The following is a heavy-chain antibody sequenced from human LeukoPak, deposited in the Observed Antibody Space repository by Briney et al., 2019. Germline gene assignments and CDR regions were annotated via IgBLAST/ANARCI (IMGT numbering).Heavy chain of an antibody. J-gene: IGHJ4*02. CDR2: IWYDGSKK. Sequence: GGSLRLSCAASGFTFSSYGMHWVRQAPGKGLEWVAVIWYDGSKKYYADSVKGRFTISRDNAKNSLYLQMNSLRAENTAVYYCARVWYYDFWSGYSCLDYWGQGTLVTVSS. CDR1: GFTFSSYG. D-gene: IGHD3-3*01. CDR3: ARVWYYDFWSGYSCLDY. V-gene: IGHV3-33*01.